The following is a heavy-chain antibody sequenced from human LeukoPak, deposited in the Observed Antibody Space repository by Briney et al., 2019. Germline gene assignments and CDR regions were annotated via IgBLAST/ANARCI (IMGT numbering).Heavy chain of an antibody. D-gene: IGHD6-19*01. CDR1: GGTFSSYA. Sequence: SVKVSCKASGGTFSSYAISWVRQAPGQGLEWMGRIIPNLGIANYAQKFQGRVTITADKSTSTAYMELSSLRSEDTAVYYCASSGRTVAGRFDPWGQGTLVTVSS. CDR3: ASSGRTVAGRFDP. V-gene: IGHV1-69*04. J-gene: IGHJ5*02. CDR2: IIPNLGIA.